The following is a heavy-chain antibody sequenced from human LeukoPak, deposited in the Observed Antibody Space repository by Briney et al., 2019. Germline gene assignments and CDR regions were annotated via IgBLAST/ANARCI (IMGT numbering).Heavy chain of an antibody. CDR1: GFTFSSYS. D-gene: IGHD3-10*01. Sequence: GGSLRLSCAASGFTFSSYSMNWVRQAPGKGLEWVSSISSSSSYIYYADSVKGRFTISRDNAKNSLYLQMNSLKAEDTAVYYCASSTSYYYGSGRFYGMDVWGKGITVTVSS. CDR2: ISSSSSYI. J-gene: IGHJ6*04. V-gene: IGHV3-21*01. CDR3: ASSTSYYYGSGRFYGMDV.